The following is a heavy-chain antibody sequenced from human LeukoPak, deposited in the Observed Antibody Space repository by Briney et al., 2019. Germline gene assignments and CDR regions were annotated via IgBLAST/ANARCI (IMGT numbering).Heavy chain of an antibody. Sequence: SETLSLTCTVSGGSISSSSYYWGWIRQPPGKGLEWIGSIYYSGSTYYNPSLKSRVTISVDTSKNQFSLKLSSVTAADTAVYYCARDPGGSGSDAFDIWGQGTMVTVSS. D-gene: IGHD6-19*01. CDR1: GGSISSSSYY. CDR2: IYYSGST. V-gene: IGHV4-39*07. J-gene: IGHJ3*02. CDR3: ARDPGGSGSDAFDI.